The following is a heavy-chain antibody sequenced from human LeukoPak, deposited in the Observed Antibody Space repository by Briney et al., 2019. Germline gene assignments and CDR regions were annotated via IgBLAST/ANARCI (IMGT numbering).Heavy chain of an antibody. J-gene: IGHJ4*02. V-gene: IGHV4-31*03. CDR2: IYYSGST. CDR3: ATVTTGGPIDY. CDR1: GGSISSGGYS. D-gene: IGHD4-17*01. Sequence: PSETLSLTCTVSGGSISSGGYSWSWIRQHPGKGLEWIGYIYYSGSTYYNPSLKSRPTISVDTSKNQFSPKLSSVTAADTAVYYCATVTTGGPIDYWGQGTLVTVSS.